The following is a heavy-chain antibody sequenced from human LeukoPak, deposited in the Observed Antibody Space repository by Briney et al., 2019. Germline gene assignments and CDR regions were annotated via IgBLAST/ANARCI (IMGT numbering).Heavy chain of an antibody. Sequence: PGGSLRLSCAVSDLAVTDNYMSWVRQAPGKGLEWVSLIFPNGNRHYADFVQGRFSISRDNVRNTLFLDMNPLRTEDTAVYFCARANPVYGDFDYWGQGTLVTVSS. D-gene: IGHD4-17*01. CDR1: DLAVTDNY. J-gene: IGHJ4*02. CDR2: IFPNGNR. CDR3: ARANPVYGDFDY. V-gene: IGHV3-53*01.